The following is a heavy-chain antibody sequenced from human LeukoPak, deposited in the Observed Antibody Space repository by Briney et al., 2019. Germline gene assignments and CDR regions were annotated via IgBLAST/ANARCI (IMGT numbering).Heavy chain of an antibody. CDR3: VRVRYSGSWFPVPNFDC. CDR1: GVTFSGSY. D-gene: IGHD1-26*01. Sequence: PGGSLRLSCAASGVTFSGSYMSWVRQAPGKGLEWVSVIYTSGDTYYSDSVKGRFTISRDSSKNTLYLQMNTLRTEDTAVYYCVRVRYSGSWFPVPNFDCWGQGTLVTGSS. CDR2: IYTSGDT. V-gene: IGHV3-66*01. J-gene: IGHJ4*02.